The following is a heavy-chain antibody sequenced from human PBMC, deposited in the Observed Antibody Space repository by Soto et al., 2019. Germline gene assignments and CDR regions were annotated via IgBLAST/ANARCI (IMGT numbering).Heavy chain of an antibody. CDR3: AKESLYYYDSSGYSRYLQQ. D-gene: IGHD3-22*01. J-gene: IGHJ1*01. CDR1: GLTFSSNA. Sequence: PGGSLRLSCAASGLTFSSNAMSWVRQAPGKGLEWVSAISGSGGTTYYPDSVKGRFTISRDNSKNTLYLQMNSLRAEDTAVYYCAKESLYYYDSSGYSRYLQQWGQGTLVTVYS. V-gene: IGHV3-23*01. CDR2: ISGSGGTT.